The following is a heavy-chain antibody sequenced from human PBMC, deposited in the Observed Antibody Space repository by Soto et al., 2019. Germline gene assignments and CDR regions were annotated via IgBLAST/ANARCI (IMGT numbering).Heavy chain of an antibody. V-gene: IGHV4-30-4*01. CDR2: IYYSGST. CDR1: GGPISSGDYY. J-gene: IGHJ4*02. Sequence: TSETLSPTCTVSGGPISSGDYYLSWIRQPPGKGLEWIGYIYYSGSTYYNPSLKSRVTISVDTSKNQFSLKLSSVTAADTAVYYCAREDRLAGYFDYWGQGTLVTVSS. CDR3: AREDRLAGYFDY.